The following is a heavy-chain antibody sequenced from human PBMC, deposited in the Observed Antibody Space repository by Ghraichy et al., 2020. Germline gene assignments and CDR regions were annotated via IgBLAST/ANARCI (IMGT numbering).Heavy chain of an antibody. CDR2: ISSSSSYI. V-gene: IGHV3-21*01. CDR3: ARVVAADYYFDY. CDR1: GFTFSSYS. D-gene: IGHD2-15*01. Sequence: GSLRLSCAASGFTFSSYSMNWVRQAPGKGLEWVSSISSSSSYIYYADSVKGRFTISRDNAKNSLYLQMNSLRAEDTAVYYCARVVAADYYFDYWGQGTLVTVSS. J-gene: IGHJ4*02.